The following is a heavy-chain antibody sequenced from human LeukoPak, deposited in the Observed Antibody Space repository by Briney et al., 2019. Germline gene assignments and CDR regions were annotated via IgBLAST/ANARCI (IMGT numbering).Heavy chain of an antibody. CDR1: AFTVSSNY. J-gene: IGHJ4*02. CDR3: ARGESRTKGFDY. D-gene: IGHD3-10*01. Sequence: GRSLRLSCAASAFTVSSNYMSWFRQAPGKGLEWVSVIYSGGSTYYADSVKGRFTISRDNSKNTLYLQMNSLRAEDTAVYYWARGESRTKGFDYWGQGTLVTLSS. V-gene: IGHV3-53*01. CDR2: IYSGGST.